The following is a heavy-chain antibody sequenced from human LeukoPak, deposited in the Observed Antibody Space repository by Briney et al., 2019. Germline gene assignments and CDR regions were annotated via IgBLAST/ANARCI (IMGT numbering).Heavy chain of an antibody. CDR3: ARDPASWTYYDSSGYYDY. CDR2: INSDGSEG. J-gene: IGHJ4*02. D-gene: IGHD3-22*01. V-gene: IGHV3-7*01. Sequence: GGSLRLSCAVSGFTFSGFWMSWSRQAPGKGLEWVASINSDGSEGYYADVVKGRFTISRDNSKNTLYLQMNSLRAEDTAVYYCARDPASWTYYDSSGYYDYWGQGTLVTVSS. CDR1: GFTFSGFW.